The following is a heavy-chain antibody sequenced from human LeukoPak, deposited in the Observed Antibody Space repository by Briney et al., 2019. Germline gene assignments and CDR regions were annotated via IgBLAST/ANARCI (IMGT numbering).Heavy chain of an antibody. Sequence: PSETLSLTCAVYGGSFSGYYWSWIRQPPGKGLEWIGEINHSGSTNYNPSLKSRVTISVDTFKNQFSLKLSSVTAADTAVYYCARQQWLRRNAFDIWGQGTMVTVSS. J-gene: IGHJ3*02. CDR3: ARQQWLRRNAFDI. CDR2: INHSGST. D-gene: IGHD6-19*01. CDR1: GGSFSGYY. V-gene: IGHV4-34*01.